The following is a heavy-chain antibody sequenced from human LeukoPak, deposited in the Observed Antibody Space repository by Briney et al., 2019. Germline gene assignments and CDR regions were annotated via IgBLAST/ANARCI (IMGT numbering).Heavy chain of an antibody. CDR2: INPNSGGT. D-gene: IGHD3-22*01. CDR1: GYTFTSYG. Sequence: GASVKLSCTASGYTFTSYGISWVRQAPGQPREGRGWINPNSGGTNYAQKFPGWVTITTDTAISTAYMELSRLRSDDTAVYYCAYSSGFIASVFDISGPGTMVTVSS. J-gene: IGHJ3*02. V-gene: IGHV1-2*04. CDR3: AYSSGFIASVFDI.